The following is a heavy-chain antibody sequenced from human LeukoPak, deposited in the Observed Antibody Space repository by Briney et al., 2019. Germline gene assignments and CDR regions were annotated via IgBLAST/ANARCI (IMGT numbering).Heavy chain of an antibody. D-gene: IGHD6-19*01. V-gene: IGHV3-53*01. CDR1: GFTVSSNY. Sequence: GGSLRLSCAASGFTVSSNYMSWVRQAPGKGLEWVPVVYSGGSTYYADSVKGRFTISRDNSKNTLYLQMNSLRAEDTAVYYCARKGPASSGWYLDYWGQGTLVTVSS. CDR3: ARKGPASSGWYLDY. CDR2: VYSGGST. J-gene: IGHJ4*02.